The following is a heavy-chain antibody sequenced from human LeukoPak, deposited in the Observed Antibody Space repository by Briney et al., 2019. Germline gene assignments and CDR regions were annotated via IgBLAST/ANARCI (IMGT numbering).Heavy chain of an antibody. D-gene: IGHD2-2*01. Sequence: GGTLRLSCAASGFTVSSNYMSWVRQAPGKGLEWVSVIYSGGSTYYADSVKGRFTISRDNSKNTLYLQMNSLRAEDTAVYYCASASSPLGYCSSTSCPFDYWGQGTLVTVSS. CDR3: ASASSPLGYCSSTSCPFDY. CDR1: GFTVSSNY. J-gene: IGHJ4*02. CDR2: IYSGGST. V-gene: IGHV3-53*01.